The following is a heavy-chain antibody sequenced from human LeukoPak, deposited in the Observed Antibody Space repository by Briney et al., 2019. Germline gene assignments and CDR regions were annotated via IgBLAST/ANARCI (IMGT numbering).Heavy chain of an antibody. Sequence: GGSLRLSCAASGFTFSSYWMSWVRQAPGKGLDWVANIKQDGSEKYYVDSVKGRFTISRDNAKNSLYLQMNSLRAEDTAVYYCARSTADFWRGNLDYWGQGTLVTVSS. V-gene: IGHV3-7*01. CDR1: GFTFSSYW. J-gene: IGHJ4*02. D-gene: IGHD3-3*01. CDR3: ARSTADFWRGNLDY. CDR2: IKQDGSEK.